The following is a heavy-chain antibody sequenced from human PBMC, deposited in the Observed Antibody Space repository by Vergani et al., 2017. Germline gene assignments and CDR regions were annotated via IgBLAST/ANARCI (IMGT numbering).Heavy chain of an antibody. J-gene: IGHJ3*02. Sequence: QVQLQESGPGLVKSSETLSLTCTVSGGSISDYYWNWLRQPPGVGLEWIGYIYKSGSSTYNPSLTGRVPISADTSKNQFSLKLTSVTAADTALYYCARDRGYSTGWYSAFAIWGQGTMVTVSS. CDR3: ARDRGYSTGWYSAFAI. V-gene: IGHV4-59*01. CDR1: GGSISDYY. D-gene: IGHD6-19*01. CDR2: IYKSGSS.